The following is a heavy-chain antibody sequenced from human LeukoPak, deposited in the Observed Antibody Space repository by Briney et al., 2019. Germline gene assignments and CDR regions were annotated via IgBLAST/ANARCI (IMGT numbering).Heavy chain of an antibody. CDR1: GFTFSSSW. V-gene: IGHV3-74*01. Sequence: PGRSLRLSCAPSGFTFSSSWTHCDSQAPGKGLVWVSRITRDGSSTTYADSVKGRFTNSRDNAKTTLYLKMASLRDDDTAVYYCARDPGYESWSPFWGGMDVWGNGTTVIVSS. CDR3: ARDPGYESWSPFWGGMDV. D-gene: IGHD3-16*01. CDR2: ITRDGSST. J-gene: IGHJ6*04.